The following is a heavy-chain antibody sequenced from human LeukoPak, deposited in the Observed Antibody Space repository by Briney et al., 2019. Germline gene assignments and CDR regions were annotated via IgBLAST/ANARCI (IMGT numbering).Heavy chain of an antibody. CDR2: FNSDGRST. CDR3: ARGRYYLDS. D-gene: IGHD4-17*01. Sequence: GGSLRLSCAASGFTFSTYWMHWVRQAPGKGLVWVSRFNSDGRSTYYADSVKGRFTISRDNAKNTLYLQMNSLRAEDTAVYYCARGRYYLDSWGQGTLVTISS. CDR1: GFTFSTYW. V-gene: IGHV3-74*01. J-gene: IGHJ4*02.